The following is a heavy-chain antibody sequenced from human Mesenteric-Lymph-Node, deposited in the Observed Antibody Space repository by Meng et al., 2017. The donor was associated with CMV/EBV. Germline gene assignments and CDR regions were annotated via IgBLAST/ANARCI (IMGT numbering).Heavy chain of an antibody. V-gene: IGHV3-21*06. Sequence: GESLKISCAASGFTFSSYGMHWVRQAPGKGLEWVSSISSSSKYIYYADSVKGRFTISRDNAKNSVYLQMNSLRAEDTAVYYCARITSYYDYWGQGTLVTVSS. CDR1: GFTFSSYG. J-gene: IGHJ4*02. CDR2: ISSSSKYI. D-gene: IGHD2-2*01. CDR3: ARITSYYDY.